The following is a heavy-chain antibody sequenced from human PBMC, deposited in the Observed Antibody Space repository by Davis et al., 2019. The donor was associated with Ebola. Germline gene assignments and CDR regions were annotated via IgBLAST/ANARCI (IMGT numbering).Heavy chain of an antibody. D-gene: IGHD2-15*01. CDR1: GYTLTELS. CDR2: FDPEDGET. J-gene: IGHJ4*02. CDR3: ARSQSRGDCSGGSCYLDY. V-gene: IGHV1-24*01. Sequence: ASVKVSCKVSGYTLTELSMHWVRQAPGKGLEWMGGFDPEDGETIYAQKFQGRVTMTEDTSTDTAYMELSSLRSEDTAVYYCARSQSRGDCSGGSCYLDYWGQGTLVTVSS.